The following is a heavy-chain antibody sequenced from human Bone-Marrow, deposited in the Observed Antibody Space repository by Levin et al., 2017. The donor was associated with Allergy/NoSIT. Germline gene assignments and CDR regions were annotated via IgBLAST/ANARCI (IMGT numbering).Heavy chain of an antibody. J-gene: IGHJ4*02. CDR3: ARGLYGGGYYYKGIDH. Sequence: PSETLSLTCTVSGGSVSSDDCHWSWIRQPPGKGLEWVGYIHRSGSTYYNPSLKSRLTMSEDTPKNQFSLKLSSVTAADTAVYYCARGLYGGGYYYKGIDHWGPGTLVTVSS. V-gene: IGHV4-30-4*01. D-gene: IGHD3-10*01. CDR2: IHRSGST. CDR1: GGSVSSDDCH.